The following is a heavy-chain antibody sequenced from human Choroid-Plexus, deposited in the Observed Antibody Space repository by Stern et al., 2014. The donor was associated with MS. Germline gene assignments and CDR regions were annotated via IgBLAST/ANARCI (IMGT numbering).Heavy chain of an antibody. Sequence: VQMLESGGGVVQPGRPLRVSCVAAGFNFGSCGMQWVRQAPGKGLEWVAGVSYDGSNKYYADSVKGRFTISRDNSQNTLYMQMSSLRPEDTAVYYCAKDRQYLTYFFDHWGQGSLVTVSS. J-gene: IGHJ5*02. CDR1: GFNFGSCG. D-gene: IGHD2/OR15-2a*01. V-gene: IGHV3-30*18. CDR3: AKDRQYLTYFFDH. CDR2: VSYDGSNK.